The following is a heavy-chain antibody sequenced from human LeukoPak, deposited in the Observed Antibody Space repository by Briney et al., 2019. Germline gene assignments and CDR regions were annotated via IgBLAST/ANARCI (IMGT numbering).Heavy chain of an antibody. CDR2: IRNKVAGGTA. CDR1: GFTFAAYS. Sequence: GGSLRLSCIASGFTFAAYSMTWFRLAPGKGLEWVSFIRNKVAGGTAEYAASVRGRFTVSRDDSNSIVYLQMNNLKTEDTGVYYCTRDRIQTDYWGQGTLVTVSS. V-gene: IGHV3-49*03. J-gene: IGHJ4*02. CDR3: TRDRIQTDY.